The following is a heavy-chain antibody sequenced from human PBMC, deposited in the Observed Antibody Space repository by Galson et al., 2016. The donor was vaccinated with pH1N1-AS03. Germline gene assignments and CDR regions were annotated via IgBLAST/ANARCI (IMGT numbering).Heavy chain of an antibody. Sequence: SVKVSCKASGGTFSSYAISWMRQAPGHGLEWMGGIKPMLGTPNYAEQFQGGFTITADESTRTVYMQLSSLRSEDTALYYCARDTYKSSGGGQGTLVTVSS. V-gene: IGHV1-69*13. CDR2: IKPMLGTP. CDR3: ARDTYKSSG. J-gene: IGHJ4*02. D-gene: IGHD3-22*01. CDR1: GGTFSSYA.